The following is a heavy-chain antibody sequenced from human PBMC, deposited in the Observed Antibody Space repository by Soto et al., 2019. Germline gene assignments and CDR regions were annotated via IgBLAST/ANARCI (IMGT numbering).Heavy chain of an antibody. CDR3: ARDVGGLQAFDI. Sequence: QVQLVESGGGVVQPGRSLRLSCAASGFTFSSYAMHWVRQAPGKGLEWVAVISYDGSNKYYADSVKGRVTISRDNSKNPLYLQMNSLRAEDTAVYYCARDVGGLQAFDIWGEGTMVTVSS. CDR1: GFTFSSYA. V-gene: IGHV3-30-3*01. J-gene: IGHJ3*02. CDR2: ISYDGSNK.